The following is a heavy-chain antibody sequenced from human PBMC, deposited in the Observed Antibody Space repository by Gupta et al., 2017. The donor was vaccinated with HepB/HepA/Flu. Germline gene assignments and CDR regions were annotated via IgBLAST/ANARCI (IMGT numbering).Heavy chain of an antibody. CDR3: ARQWGGYGLFDY. V-gene: IGHV4-39*01. D-gene: IGHD5-12*01. Sequence: HLQLQESGPGLVKPSETLPLTCTVYGGSISSGRYFWGWIRQPPGKGLEWIGSIFYSGTTHYNPSLKSRVTISVDTSKSQFSLKVSSVTAADTAVYYCARQWGGYGLFDYWGQGTLVTVSS. CDR1: GGSISSGRYF. J-gene: IGHJ4*02. CDR2: IFYSGTT.